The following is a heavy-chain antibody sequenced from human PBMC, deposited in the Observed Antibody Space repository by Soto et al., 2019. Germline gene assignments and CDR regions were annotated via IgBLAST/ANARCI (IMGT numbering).Heavy chain of an antibody. D-gene: IGHD6-25*01. CDR3: ARDVSPGSGGYYLDAFDI. J-gene: IGHJ3*02. V-gene: IGHV3-7*05. Sequence: EVQLVESGGGLVQPGVSLRLSCAASGFAFGNSWMTWVRQAPGKGLEWVANIKGDGSAKSYLDSVRGRFTVSRDNADNSLFLQMNILRAEGTALYYCARDVSPGSGGYYLDAFDIWGQGTMVTVSS. CDR2: IKGDGSAK. CDR1: GFAFGNSW.